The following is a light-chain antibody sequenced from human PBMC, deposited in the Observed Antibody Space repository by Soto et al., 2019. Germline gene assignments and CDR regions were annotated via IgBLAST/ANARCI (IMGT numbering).Light chain of an antibody. CDR1: QSVSSY. CDR2: DAS. J-gene: IGKJ4*01. Sequence: EIVLTQSPATLSLSPGERATLSCRASQSVSSYLAWYKQKAGQAPRLLIYDASNRATGIPARFSGSGSGTDFTLTISSLEPDDFAVYYCQQRSNWLTFGGGTKVEIK. CDR3: QQRSNWLT. V-gene: IGKV3-11*01.